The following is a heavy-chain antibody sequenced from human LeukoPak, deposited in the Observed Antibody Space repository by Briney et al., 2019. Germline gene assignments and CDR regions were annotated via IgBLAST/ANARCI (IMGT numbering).Heavy chain of an antibody. Sequence: ASVKVSCKASGYTFTSYDINWVRQATGQGLEWMGWMNPNSGNTGYAQKFQGRVTMTTDTSTSTAYMELRSLRSDDTAVYYCARDPHLLLWSAEDRLNWFDPWGQGTLVTVSS. J-gene: IGHJ5*02. D-gene: IGHD3-10*01. CDR3: ARDPHLLLWSAEDRLNWFDP. CDR2: MNPNSGNT. CDR1: GYTFTSYD. V-gene: IGHV1-8*02.